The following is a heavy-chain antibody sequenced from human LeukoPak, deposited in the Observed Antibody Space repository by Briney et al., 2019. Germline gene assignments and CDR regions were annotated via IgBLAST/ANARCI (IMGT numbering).Heavy chain of an antibody. Sequence: PGGSLRLSCAASGFTFSSYSMNWVRQAPEKGLEWVSSISSSSSYIYYADSVKGRFTISRDNAKNSLYLQMNSLRAEDTAVYYCAKDTAMGYYYGMDVWGQGTTVTVSS. CDR2: ISSSSSYI. CDR3: AKDTAMGYYYGMDV. CDR1: GFTFSSYS. D-gene: IGHD5-18*01. V-gene: IGHV3-21*01. J-gene: IGHJ6*02.